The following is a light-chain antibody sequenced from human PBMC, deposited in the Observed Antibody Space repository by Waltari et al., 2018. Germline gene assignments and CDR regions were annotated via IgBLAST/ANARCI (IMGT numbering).Light chain of an antibody. CDR2: GAS. Sequence: IMLTQPPGTLSLSPGKRPTLSCRASQSISRYLAWYQQKPGQAPRLLIYGASTRATGIPDRFSGSGSGTDFSLTISGLEPEDSAVYYCQHHFRLPATFGQGTKVEIK. J-gene: IGKJ1*01. CDR1: QSISRY. V-gene: IGKV3-20*01. CDR3: QHHFRLPAT.